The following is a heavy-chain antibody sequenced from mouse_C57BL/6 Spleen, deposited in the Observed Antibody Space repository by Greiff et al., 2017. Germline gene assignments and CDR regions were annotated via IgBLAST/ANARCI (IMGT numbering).Heavy chain of an antibody. D-gene: IGHD2-2*01. V-gene: IGHV5-17*01. CDR3: ARNRGYYGYFDG. CDR2: ISSGSSTI. Sequence: DVMLVESGGGLVKPGGSLKLSCAASGFTFSDYGMHWVRQAPGKGLEWVAYISSGSSTIYYADTVKGRFTISRDNAKNTLFLQMTSLRSEDTAMYYCARNRGYYGYFDGWGTGTTVTVSS. J-gene: IGHJ1*03. CDR1: GFTFSDYG.